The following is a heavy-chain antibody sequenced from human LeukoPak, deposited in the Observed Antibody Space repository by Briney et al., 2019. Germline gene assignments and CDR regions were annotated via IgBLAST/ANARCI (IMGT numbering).Heavy chain of an antibody. CDR3: ARPGWVLVTATFLDY. CDR1: GFTFSDYY. V-gene: IGHV3-11*01. CDR2: ISGSGTTI. Sequence: GGSLRLSCAASGFTFSDYYMSWIRQAPGKGLEWISYISGSGTTIYYADSVKGRFTISRDNAKNSLYLQMNSLRAEDTAVYYCARPGWVLVTATFLDYWGQGALVTVSS. D-gene: IGHD2-15*01. J-gene: IGHJ4*02.